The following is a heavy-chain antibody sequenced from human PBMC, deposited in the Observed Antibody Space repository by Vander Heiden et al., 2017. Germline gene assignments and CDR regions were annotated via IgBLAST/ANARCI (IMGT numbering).Heavy chain of an antibody. D-gene: IGHD2-2*01. V-gene: IGHV4-34*01. CDR3: ARGLSIVVVPAANPFDY. CDR2: INHGGRT. CDR1: VGSFTGYY. J-gene: IGHJ4*02. Sequence: QVQLQHWGAGLLKPSDTLSLTCAAYVGSFTGYYCCWIRQPPGKGLEWIGEINHGGRTNYNPSLKSRVTISVDTAKNQFSLKLSSVTAADTAVYYCARGLSIVVVPAANPFDYWGQGTLVTVSS.